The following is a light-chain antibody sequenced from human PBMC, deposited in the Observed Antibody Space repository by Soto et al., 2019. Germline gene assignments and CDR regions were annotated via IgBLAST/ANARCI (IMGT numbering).Light chain of an antibody. CDR3: GSYASATLI. CDR2: EVT. CDR1: NSDIGAYDY. Sequence: QSVLTQPASVSGSPGQSITISCTGSNSDIGAYDYVSWYQQHPGKPPTLLIYEVTFRPSGVPSRFSGSKSGNTATLTISGLLTEDEADYYCGSYASATLIFGGGTKVTVL. V-gene: IGLV2-14*01. J-gene: IGLJ2*01.